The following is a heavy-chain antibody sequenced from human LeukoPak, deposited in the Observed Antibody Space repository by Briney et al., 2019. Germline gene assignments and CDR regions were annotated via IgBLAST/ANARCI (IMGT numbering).Heavy chain of an antibody. D-gene: IGHD5-18*01. V-gene: IGHV3-30*18. CDR1: GFTFSSYG. CDR3: AKANTGYSYGPDY. Sequence: GVSLRLSCAASGFTFSSYGMHWVRQAPGKGLEWVAVISYDGSNKYYADSVKGRFTISRDNSKNTLYLQMNSLRAEDTAVYYCAKANTGYSYGPDYWGQGTLVTVSS. J-gene: IGHJ4*02. CDR2: ISYDGSNK.